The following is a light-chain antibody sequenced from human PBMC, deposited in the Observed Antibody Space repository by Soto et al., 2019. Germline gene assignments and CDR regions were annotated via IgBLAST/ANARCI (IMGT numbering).Light chain of an antibody. Sequence: EIVLTQSPGTRSLSPGERATLSCRASRSVSSSYLAWYQQKPGQAPRLLIYGASSRATGIPDRFSGSGSGTDFSLTISTLEPEDFAVYYCQQYGSSPPITFGQGTRLEIK. J-gene: IGKJ5*01. CDR2: GAS. CDR1: RSVSSSY. V-gene: IGKV3-20*01. CDR3: QQYGSSPPIT.